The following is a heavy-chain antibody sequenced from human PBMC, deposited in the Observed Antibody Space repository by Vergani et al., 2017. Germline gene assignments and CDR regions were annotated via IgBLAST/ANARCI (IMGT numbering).Heavy chain of an antibody. D-gene: IGHD3-16*01. J-gene: IGHJ3*02. CDR1: GFTFIMHA. CDR2: PSASDRRT. V-gene: IGHV3-23*01. CDR3: AKVGRSEVAFTFGAFDI. Sequence: EVQLLESGGDLVQPGGSLRLSCAASGFTFIMHAMSWVRQAPGKGLEWVSTPSASDRRTHYADSVKGRFTISRDISKNTLFLHMNSLRPEDTAVYYCAKVGRSEVAFTFGAFDIWGQGTMVTVSS.